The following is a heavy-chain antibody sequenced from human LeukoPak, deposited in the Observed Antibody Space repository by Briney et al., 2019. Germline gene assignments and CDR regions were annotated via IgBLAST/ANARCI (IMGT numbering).Heavy chain of an antibody. CDR1: GYTFTSYG. J-gene: IGHJ4*02. CDR3: ARLGYCSGTSCRIIDY. V-gene: IGHV1-18*01. D-gene: IGHD2-2*01. CDR2: ISAYNGNT. Sequence: WASVKVSCKASGYTFTSYGISWVRQAPGQGLEWMGWISAYNGNTNYAQKLQGRVTMTTDTSTSTAYMELRSLRSDDTAVYYCARLGYCSGTSCRIIDYWGQGTLVTVSS.